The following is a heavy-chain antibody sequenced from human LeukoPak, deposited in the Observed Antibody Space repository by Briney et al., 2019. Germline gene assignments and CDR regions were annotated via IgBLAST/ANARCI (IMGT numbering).Heavy chain of an antibody. CDR3: ATLHTTMGGYFDY. Sequence: ASVKVSCKASGGTFSSYAISWVRQAPGQGLEWMGRIIPIFGIANYAQKFQGRVTITADKSTSTAYMELSSLRSEDTAVYYCATLHTTMGGYFDYWGQGTLVTVSS. V-gene: IGHV1-69*04. CDR2: IIPIFGIA. D-gene: IGHD3-10*01. J-gene: IGHJ4*02. CDR1: GGTFSSYA.